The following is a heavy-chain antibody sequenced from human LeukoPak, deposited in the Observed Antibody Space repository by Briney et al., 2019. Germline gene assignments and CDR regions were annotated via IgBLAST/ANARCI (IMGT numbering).Heavy chain of an antibody. CDR1: EFTFSLYA. CDR3: ARGHHYASGSHPGDY. CDR2: ISYDGSNE. J-gene: IGHJ4*02. Sequence: PGRSLRLSCAASEFTFSLYAMHWVRQAPGKGLEWVALISYDGSNEYYADSLKGRFTISRDNSKNTLNLQMNSLRAEDTAVYYCARGHHYASGSHPGDYWGQGTLVTVSS. D-gene: IGHD3-10*01. V-gene: IGHV3-30*04.